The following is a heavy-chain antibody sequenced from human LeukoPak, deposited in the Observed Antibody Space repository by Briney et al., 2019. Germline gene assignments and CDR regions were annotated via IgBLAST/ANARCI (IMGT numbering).Heavy chain of an antibody. D-gene: IGHD3-22*01. V-gene: IGHV4-30-4*01. CDR1: GGSISSGDYY. J-gene: IGHJ4*02. CDR2: IYYSGST. CDR3: ASDYYDSSGYAHFDY. Sequence: SETLSLTCTVSGGSISSGDYYWSWIRQPPGKGLEWIGYIYYSGSTYYNPSLKSRATISVDTSKSQFSLKLSSVTAADTAVYYCASDYYDSSGYAHFDYWGQGTLVTVSS.